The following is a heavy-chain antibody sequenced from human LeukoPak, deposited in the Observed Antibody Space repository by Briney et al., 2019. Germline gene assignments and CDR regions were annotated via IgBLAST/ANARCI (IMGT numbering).Heavy chain of an antibody. V-gene: IGHV4-39*01. CDR1: GGSISSSSYY. CDR2: IYYSGST. CDR3: ARALAVAGTWWFDP. D-gene: IGHD6-19*01. J-gene: IGHJ5*02. Sequence: PSETLSLTCTVSGGSISSSSYYWGWIRQPPGKGLEWIGSIYYSGSTYYNPSLKSRVTISVDTSKNQFSLKLSSVTPEDTAVYYCARALAVAGTWWFDPWGQGTLVTVSS.